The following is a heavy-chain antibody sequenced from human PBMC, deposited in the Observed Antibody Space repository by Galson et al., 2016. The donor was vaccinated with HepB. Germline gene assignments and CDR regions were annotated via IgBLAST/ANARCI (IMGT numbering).Heavy chain of an antibody. CDR1: GITVTNGW. J-gene: IGHJ4*02. Sequence: SLRLSCAASGITVTNGWMSWVRQAPGKGLEWVGRIRSKTDGGTTDYGAPVKGRITISRDDSKNTLYLQINNLKTEDTAVYYCTTVGIALPNTDHWGQGTVVTVSS. CDR3: TTVGIALPNTDH. D-gene: IGHD6-13*01. V-gene: IGHV3-15*01. CDR2: IRSKTDGGTT.